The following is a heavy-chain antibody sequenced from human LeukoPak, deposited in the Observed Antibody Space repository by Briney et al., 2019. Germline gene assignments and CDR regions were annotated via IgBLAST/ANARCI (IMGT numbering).Heavy chain of an antibody. J-gene: IGHJ6*03. CDR1: GGSISSYY. CDR2: IYHSGST. CDR3: ARYDYGSGTYMDV. Sequence: SETLSLTCTVSGGSISSYYWSWIRQPPGKGLEWIGSIYHSGSTYYNPSLKSRVTISVDTSKNQFSLKLSSVTAADTAVYYCARYDYGSGTYMDVWGKGTTVTVSS. D-gene: IGHD3-10*01. V-gene: IGHV4-59*08.